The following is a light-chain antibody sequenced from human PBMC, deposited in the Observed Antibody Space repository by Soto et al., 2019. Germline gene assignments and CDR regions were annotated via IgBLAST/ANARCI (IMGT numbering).Light chain of an antibody. V-gene: IGKV3-15*01. CDR2: GAS. Sequence: EIVLTQSPGSLSLFPGETATLSCRASQSVSSNLAWYQQKPGQAPRLLIYGASTRATGIPARFSGSGSGTEFTLTISSLQSEDFAVYYCQHYGTFGQGTKVDIK. CDR1: QSVSSN. CDR3: QHYGT. J-gene: IGKJ1*01.